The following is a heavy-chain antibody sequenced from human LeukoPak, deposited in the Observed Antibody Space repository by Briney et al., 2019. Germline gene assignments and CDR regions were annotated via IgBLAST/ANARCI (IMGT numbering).Heavy chain of an antibody. CDR2: INHSGST. CDR3: AGHYYDSSGQGY. V-gene: IGHV4-34*01. CDR1: GGSFSGYY. D-gene: IGHD3-22*01. J-gene: IGHJ4*02. Sequence: SETLSLTCAVYGGSFSGYYWSWIRQPPGKGLEWIGEINHSGSTNYNPSLKSRVTTSVDTSKNQFSLKLSSVTAADTAVYYCAGHYYDSSGQGYWGQGTLVTVSS.